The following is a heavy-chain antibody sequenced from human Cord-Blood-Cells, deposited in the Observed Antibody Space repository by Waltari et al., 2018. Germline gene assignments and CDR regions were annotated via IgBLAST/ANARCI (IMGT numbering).Heavy chain of an antibody. V-gene: IGHV6-1*01. D-gene: IGHD1-1*01. CDR2: TYYRSKWYN. Sequence: QVQLQQSGPGLVKPSQTLSLTRSIPGATVPTNRAPWHWNRQPPTRGLAWLGRTYYRSKWYNDYALSVKSRITINPDTSKNQFSLQLNSGTPEDTAVYYCARDRSRSGSYYYYGMDVWGQGTTVTVSS. CDR1: GATVPTNRAP. CDR3: ARDRSRSGSYYYYGMDV. J-gene: IGHJ6*02.